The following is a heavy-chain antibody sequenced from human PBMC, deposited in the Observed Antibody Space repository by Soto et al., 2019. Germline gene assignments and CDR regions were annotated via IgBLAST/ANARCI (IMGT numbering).Heavy chain of an antibody. CDR1: GFSLSTSGVG. CDR3: ARGLRYCSSTNCPNCFDP. CDR2: IYWDDDK. Sequence: QITLKESGPTLVKPTQTLTLTCTFSGFSLSTSGVGVGWIRQPPGKALEWLALIYWDDDKRYSPSLKSRLTITKDTSKNQVVLTMTNMDPVDTATYYCARGLRYCSSTNCPNCFDPWGQGTLVTVSS. J-gene: IGHJ5*02. D-gene: IGHD2-2*01. V-gene: IGHV2-5*02.